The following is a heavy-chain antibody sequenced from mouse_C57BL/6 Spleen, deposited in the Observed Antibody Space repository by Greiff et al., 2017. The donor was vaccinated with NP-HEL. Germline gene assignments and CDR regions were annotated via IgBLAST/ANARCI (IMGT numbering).Heavy chain of an antibody. CDR2: IYPGDGDT. CDR1: GYAFSSYW. Sequence: QVQLQQSGAELVKPGASVKISCKASGYAFSSYWMNWVKQRPGKGLEWIGQIYPGDGDTNYNGKFKGKATLTADKSSSTAYMQLSSLTSEDSAVYFCARDGNYYGPYAMDYWGQGTSVTVSS. CDR3: ARDGNYYGPYAMDY. J-gene: IGHJ4*01. D-gene: IGHD2-1*01. V-gene: IGHV1-80*01.